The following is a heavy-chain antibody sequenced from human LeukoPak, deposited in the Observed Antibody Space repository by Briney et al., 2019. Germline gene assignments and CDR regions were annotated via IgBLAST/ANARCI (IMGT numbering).Heavy chain of an antibody. V-gene: IGHV3-30*18. J-gene: IGHJ4*02. D-gene: IGHD3-22*01. CDR3: AKAPNIHYYDSSGASGGKGEDY. Sequence: GGSLRLSCAASGFTFSSYGMHWVRQAPGKGLEWVAVISYDGSIKYYADSVKGRFTISRDNSKNTLYLRMNSLRAEDTAVYYCAKAPNIHYYDSSGASGGKGEDYWGQGTLVTVSS. CDR1: GFTFSSYG. CDR2: ISYDGSIK.